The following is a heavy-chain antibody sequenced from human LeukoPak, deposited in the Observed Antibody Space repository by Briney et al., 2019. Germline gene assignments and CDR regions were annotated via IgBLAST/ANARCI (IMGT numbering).Heavy chain of an antibody. CDR1: GFTFSTYN. V-gene: IGHV3-7*05. Sequence: PGGSLRLSCAASGFTFSTYNMSWVRQAPGKGLEWVANIKQDGSEKYYVDSVKGRFTISRDNAKNSLYLQMNSLRAEDTAVYYCARDQRYCSSSSCPWEPFDYWGQGTLVTVSS. CDR3: ARDQRYCSSSSCPWEPFDY. CDR2: IKQDGSEK. D-gene: IGHD2-2*01. J-gene: IGHJ4*02.